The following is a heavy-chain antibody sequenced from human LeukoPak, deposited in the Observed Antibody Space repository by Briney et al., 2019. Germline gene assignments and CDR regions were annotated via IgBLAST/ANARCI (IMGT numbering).Heavy chain of an antibody. CDR2: INNDGGTT. Sequence: GGSLRLSCAASGFTFNSYWMHWVRQAPGKGLVWVSGINNDGGTTTYADSVKGRFTISRDNAKNTLYLQMNNLRAEDTAIYYCATDSYVSGSYYRLFYWGQGTLVTVSS. V-gene: IGHV3-74*01. CDR3: ATDSYVSGSYYRLFY. CDR1: GFTFNSYW. D-gene: IGHD3-10*01. J-gene: IGHJ4*02.